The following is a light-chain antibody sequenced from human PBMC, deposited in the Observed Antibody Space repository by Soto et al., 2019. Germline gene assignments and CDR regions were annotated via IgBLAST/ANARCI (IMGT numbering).Light chain of an antibody. CDR2: EGG. CDR1: SSDVGSYNF. Sequence: QSVLTQPASVSGSPGQSITISCTGASSDVGSYNFVSWFQQHPGKAPKLIIYEGGKRPSGVSNRFSGSKSGNTASLTISWLQAEDEADYYCCSYAGSSTYVFGIGTKVTVL. V-gene: IGLV2-23*01. J-gene: IGLJ1*01. CDR3: CSYAGSSTYV.